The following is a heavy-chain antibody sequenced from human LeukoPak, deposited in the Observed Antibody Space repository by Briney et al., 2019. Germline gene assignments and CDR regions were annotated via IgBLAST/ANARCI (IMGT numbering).Heavy chain of an antibody. CDR2: ISGSGGRT. CDR3: AMWPEGATPKFHF. D-gene: IGHD1-26*01. J-gene: IGHJ4*02. CDR1: GFTFSTYA. Sequence: GGSPRLSCAASGFTFSTYAMSWVRQSPGRGLEWVSTISGSGGRTYYPDSVRGRFTISRDNSRDTLHLQMDSLRAEDTATYYCAMWPEGATPKFHFWGQGTLVAVSS. V-gene: IGHV3-23*01.